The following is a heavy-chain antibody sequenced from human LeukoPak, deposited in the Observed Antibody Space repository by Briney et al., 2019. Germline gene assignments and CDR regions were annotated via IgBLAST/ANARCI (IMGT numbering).Heavy chain of an antibody. J-gene: IGHJ4*02. CDR3: ARDAQDYFDSTTSFDY. Sequence: PGGSLRLSCAASGFTFRAYAMHWDRQAPGQGLEWVAVISYDGSRTYTADSVKGRITISRDNSEDTVYLHMNILRPEDTAVYYCARDAQDYFDSTTSFDYWGQGTLLIVSS. D-gene: IGHD2/OR15-2a*01. CDR2: ISYDGSRT. V-gene: IGHV3-30*04. CDR1: GFTFRAYA.